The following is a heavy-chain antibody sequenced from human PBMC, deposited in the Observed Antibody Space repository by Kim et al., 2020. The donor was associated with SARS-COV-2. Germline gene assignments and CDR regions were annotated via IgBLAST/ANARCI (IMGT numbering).Heavy chain of an antibody. D-gene: IGHD3-3*01. V-gene: IGHV4-59*08. J-gene: IGHJ4*02. Sequence: SETLSLTCNVSGVSISGDYWSWIRQTPEKGLQWIASISYAGTMSYNPSLKSRVTISVDTSTNHVSLKLSSVTAADPAMYYCARLLSASVAFFTVVYWGLG. CDR2: ISYAGTM. CDR3: ARLLSASVAFFTVVY. CDR1: GVSISGDY.